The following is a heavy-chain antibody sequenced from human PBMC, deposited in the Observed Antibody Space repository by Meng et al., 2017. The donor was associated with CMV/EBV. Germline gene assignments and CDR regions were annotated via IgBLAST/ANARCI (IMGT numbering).Heavy chain of an antibody. V-gene: IGHV1-69*05. J-gene: IGHJ6*02. CDR2: IIPIFGTA. Sequence: SVKVSCKAFGGTFSSYAISWVRQAPGQGLEWMGGIIPIFGTANYAQKFQGRVTITTDESTSTAYMELSSLRSEDTAVYYCAYSSSKNYYYYYGMDVWGQGTTVTVSS. CDR1: GGTFSSYA. D-gene: IGHD6-13*01. CDR3: AYSSSKNYYYYYGMDV.